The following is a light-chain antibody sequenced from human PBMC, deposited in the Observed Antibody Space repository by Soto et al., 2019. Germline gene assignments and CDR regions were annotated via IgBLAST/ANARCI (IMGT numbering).Light chain of an antibody. CDR3: QQRSNWPPWT. CDR1: QSVSSS. CDR2: DAS. Sequence: EIVLTQSPATLSLSPGERATLSCRASQSVSSSLAWCQQKPGQAPRLLIYDASNRATGIPARFSGSGSGTDFTLTISSLEPEYFAVYYCQQRSNWPPWTFGQGTKVEIK. J-gene: IGKJ1*01. V-gene: IGKV3-11*01.